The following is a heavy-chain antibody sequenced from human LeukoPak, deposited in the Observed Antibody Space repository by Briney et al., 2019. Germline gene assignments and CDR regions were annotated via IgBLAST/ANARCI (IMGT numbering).Heavy chain of an antibody. Sequence: PGGSPRLSCAASGFTFSSYAMSWVRQAPGKGLDWVSAISGSGGSTYYADSVKGRFTISRDNSKNTLYLQMNSLRAEDTAVYYCAREIIVVVPAALRGTFDYWGQGTLVTVSS. CDR3: AREIIVVVPAALRGTFDY. CDR2: ISGSGGST. D-gene: IGHD2-2*01. V-gene: IGHV3-23*01. CDR1: GFTFSSYA. J-gene: IGHJ4*02.